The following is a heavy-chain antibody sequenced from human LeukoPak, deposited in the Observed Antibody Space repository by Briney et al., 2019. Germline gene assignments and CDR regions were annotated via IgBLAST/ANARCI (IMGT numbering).Heavy chain of an antibody. J-gene: IGHJ3*02. CDR2: IYSGGST. CDR1: GFIVSSNY. CDR3: AYDSSGYSAFDI. D-gene: IGHD3-22*01. Sequence: GGSLRLSCAASGFIVSSNYMSWVRQAPGKGLEWVSVIYSGGSTYYADSVKGRFTISRDNSKNTLYLQMNSLRAEDTAVYYCAYDSSGYSAFDIWGQGTMVTVSS. V-gene: IGHV3-53*01.